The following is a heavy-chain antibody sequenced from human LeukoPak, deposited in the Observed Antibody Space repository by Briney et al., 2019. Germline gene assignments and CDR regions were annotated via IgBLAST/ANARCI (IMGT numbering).Heavy chain of an antibody. CDR3: ARDRRFDRGGWELSYGLDV. D-gene: IGHD1-26*01. CDR2: ISGYNGNT. V-gene: IGHV1-18*01. J-gene: IGHJ6*02. Sequence: ASVKVSCKASGYTFRSYGISWVRQAPGQGLEWMGWISGYNGNTNYPQKFQGRVTMTTDTSTGTAYMDLRSLRSDDTAVYYCARDRRFDRGGWELSYGLDVWGQGTTVTVSS. CDR1: GYTFRSYG.